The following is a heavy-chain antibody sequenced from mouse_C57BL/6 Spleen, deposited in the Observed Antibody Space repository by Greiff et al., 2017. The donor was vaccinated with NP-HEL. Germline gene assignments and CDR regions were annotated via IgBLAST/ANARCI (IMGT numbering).Heavy chain of an antibody. Sequence: QVQLQQPGAELVRPGSSVKLSCKASGYTFTSYWMDWVKQRPGQGLEWIGNIYPSDSETHYNQKFKDKATLTVDKSSSTAYMQLSSLTSEDSAVYYCARKDYYGSWAWFAYWGQGTLVTVSA. D-gene: IGHD1-1*01. CDR3: ARKDYYGSWAWFAY. CDR2: IYPSDSET. J-gene: IGHJ3*01. V-gene: IGHV1-61*01. CDR1: GYTFTSYW.